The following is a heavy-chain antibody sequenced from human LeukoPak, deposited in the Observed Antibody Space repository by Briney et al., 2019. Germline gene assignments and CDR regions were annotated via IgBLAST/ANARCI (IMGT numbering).Heavy chain of an antibody. CDR3: VAHFPYFYGFDV. J-gene: IGHJ6*04. CDR2: IKSEGEGATT. V-gene: IGHV3-15*01. CDR1: GFTIGTAW. Sequence: GGSLRLSCVSSGFTIGTAWMSWVRQAPGKGLEWLGHIKSEGEGATTDYAAPAKGRFAISRDDSKNMIYLQMSSLKIDDTAIYYCVAHFPYFYGFDVWGKGTTVTVSS. D-gene: IGHD3-3*02.